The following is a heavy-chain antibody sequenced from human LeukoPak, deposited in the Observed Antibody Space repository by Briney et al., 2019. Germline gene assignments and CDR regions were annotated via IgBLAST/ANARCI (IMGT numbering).Heavy chain of an antibody. CDR2: IYPGESDT. CDR3: ARRREDYYYDMDV. V-gene: IGHV5-51*01. D-gene: IGHD1-26*01. J-gene: IGHJ6*03. CDR1: GYNFPNYW. Sequence: GESLKIFWKGSGYNFPNYWIGRVRQMPGKGLEWMGIIYPGESDTRYSPSFQGQVTISVDKSISTAYLQWSSLKASDTAMYYCARRREDYYYDMDVWGKGTTVTVSS.